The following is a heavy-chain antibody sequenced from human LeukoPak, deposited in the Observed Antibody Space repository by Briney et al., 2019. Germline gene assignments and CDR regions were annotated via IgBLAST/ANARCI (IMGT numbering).Heavy chain of an antibody. Sequence: ALVKVSCKASGYTFTSYGISWVRQAPGQGLEWMGWISAYNGNTNYAQKLQGRVTMTTDTSTSTAYMELRSLRSDDTAVYYCARAALGYCSSTSCYVRGYYFDYWGQGTLVTVSS. CDR3: ARAALGYCSSTSCYVRGYYFDY. D-gene: IGHD2-2*01. V-gene: IGHV1-18*01. CDR1: GYTFTSYG. CDR2: ISAYNGNT. J-gene: IGHJ4*02.